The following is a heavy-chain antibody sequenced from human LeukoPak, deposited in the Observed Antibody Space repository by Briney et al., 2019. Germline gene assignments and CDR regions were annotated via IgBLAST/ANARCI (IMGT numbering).Heavy chain of an antibody. CDR3: AKDRSHSDSSADY. V-gene: IGHV3-23*01. CDR2: IRGSGSST. Sequence: GSLRLSCAASGFTFSSYAMSWVRQAPGKGLEWVSSIRGSGSSTYYADSVKGLFTISRDNSKNTLYLQMNSLRAEDTVVYYCAKDRSHSDSSADYWGQGTLVTVSS. CDR1: GFTFSSYA. D-gene: IGHD3-22*01. J-gene: IGHJ4*02.